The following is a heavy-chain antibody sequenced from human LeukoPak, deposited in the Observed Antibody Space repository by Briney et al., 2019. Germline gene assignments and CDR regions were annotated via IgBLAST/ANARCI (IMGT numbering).Heavy chain of an antibody. J-gene: IGHJ5*02. CDR3: ARTADSSSAAGWFDP. CDR2: INPSGGST. V-gene: IGHV1-46*01. D-gene: IGHD6-6*01. Sequence: ASVNVSCKASGYTFTSYYMHWVRQAPGQGLEWMGIINPSGGSTSYAQKFQGRVTITADESTSTAYMELSSLRSEDTAVYYCARTADSSSAAGWFDPWGQGTLVTVSS. CDR1: GYTFTSYY.